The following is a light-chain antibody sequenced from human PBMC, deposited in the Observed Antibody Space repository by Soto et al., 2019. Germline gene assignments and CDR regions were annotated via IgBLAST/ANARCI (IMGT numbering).Light chain of an antibody. CDR3: QQYNSYWT. CDR2: DAS. Sequence: DIQMTQSPSTLSASVGDRVTITCRASQSISSWLAWYQKKPVKAPKLLIYDASSLESGVPSRFSGSGSGTEFTLTISSLQPDEFATYYCQQYNSYWTFGQGTKVEIK. CDR1: QSISSW. V-gene: IGKV1-5*01. J-gene: IGKJ1*01.